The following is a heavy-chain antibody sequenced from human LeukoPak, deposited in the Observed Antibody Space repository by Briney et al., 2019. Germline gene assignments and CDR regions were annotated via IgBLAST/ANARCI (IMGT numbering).Heavy chain of an antibody. CDR3: ARDTTRDNWFDP. Sequence: ASVTVSCTASGYTFTGYYMHWVRQAPGQGLEWMGWINPNSGGTNYAQKFQGRVTMTRDTSISTAYMELSGLRSDDTAVYYCARDTTRDNWFDPWGQGTLVTVSS. V-gene: IGHV1-2*02. CDR1: GYTFTGYY. J-gene: IGHJ5*02. D-gene: IGHD1-26*01. CDR2: INPNSGGT.